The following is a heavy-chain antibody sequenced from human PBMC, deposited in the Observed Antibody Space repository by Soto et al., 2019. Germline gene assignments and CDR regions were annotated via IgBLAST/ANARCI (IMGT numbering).Heavy chain of an antibody. D-gene: IGHD2-2*01. CDR1: GYTFTSYG. J-gene: IGHJ5*02. CDR2: ISAYNGNT. Sequence: QVQLVQSGAEVKKPGASVKVSCKASGYTFTSYGISWVRQAPGQGLEWMGWISAYNGNTNYAQKLQGRVTMTTDTATGTAFMELRSLRSDGAAVYYCARDFWDIVGVPDVYVAVGHWFDPWGQGTLVTVSS. V-gene: IGHV1-18*01. CDR3: ARDFWDIVGVPDVYVAVGHWFDP.